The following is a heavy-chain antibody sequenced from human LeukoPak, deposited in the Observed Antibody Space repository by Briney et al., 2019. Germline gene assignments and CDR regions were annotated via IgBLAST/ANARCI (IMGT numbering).Heavy chain of an antibody. CDR2: IYYSGST. J-gene: IGHJ5*02. D-gene: IGHD3-10*01. CDR3: ARVRGFMVRGVAVRWFDP. V-gene: IGHV4-31*03. CDR1: GGSISSGGYY. Sequence: SETLSLTCTVSGGSISSGGYYWSWIRQHPGKGLEWIGYIYYSGSTYYNPSLKSRVTISVDMSKNQFSLKLSSVTAADTAVYYCARVRGFMVRGVAVRWFDPWGQGTLVTVSS.